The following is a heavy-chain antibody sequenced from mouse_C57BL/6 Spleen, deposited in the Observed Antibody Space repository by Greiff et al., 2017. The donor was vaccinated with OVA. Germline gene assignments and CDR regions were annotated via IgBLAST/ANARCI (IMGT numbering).Heavy chain of an antibody. J-gene: IGHJ2*01. D-gene: IGHD1-1*01. V-gene: IGHV14-4*01. CDR1: GFNIKDDY. CDR2: IDPENGDT. Sequence: VQLKESGAELVRPGASVKLSCTASGFNIKDDYMHWVKQRPEQGLEWIGWIDPENGDTEYASKFQGKATITADTSSNTAYLQLSSLTSEDTAVYYCTTDTTVVFDYWGQGTTLTVSS. CDR3: TTDTTVVFDY.